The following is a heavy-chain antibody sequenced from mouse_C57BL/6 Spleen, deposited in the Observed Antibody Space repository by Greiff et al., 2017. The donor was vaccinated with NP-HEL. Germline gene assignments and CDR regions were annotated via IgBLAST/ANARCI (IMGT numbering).Heavy chain of an antibody. Sequence: VHLVESGAELVRPGASVKLSCKASGYTFTDYYINWVKQRPGQGLEWIARIYPGSGNTYYNEKFKGKATLTAEKSSSTAYMQLSSLTSEDSAFYFCARPSFDYWGQGTTLTVSS. V-gene: IGHV1-76*01. CDR3: ARPSFDY. J-gene: IGHJ2*01. CDR2: IYPGSGNT. D-gene: IGHD6-1*01. CDR1: GYTFTDYY.